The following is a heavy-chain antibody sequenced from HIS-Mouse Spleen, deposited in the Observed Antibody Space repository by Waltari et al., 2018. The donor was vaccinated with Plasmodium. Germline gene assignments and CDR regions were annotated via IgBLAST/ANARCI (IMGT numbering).Heavy chain of an antibody. Sequence: EVQLVESGGGLVQPGGSLRLSCAASGFPFSSYWMSWVRQAPGKGLEWVANIKQDGSEKYYVDSVKGRFTISRDNAKNSLYLQMNSLRAEDTAVYYCARYYFDYWGQGTLVTVSS. CDR3: ARYYFDY. CDR1: GFPFSSYW. J-gene: IGHJ4*02. CDR2: IKQDGSEK. V-gene: IGHV3-7*01.